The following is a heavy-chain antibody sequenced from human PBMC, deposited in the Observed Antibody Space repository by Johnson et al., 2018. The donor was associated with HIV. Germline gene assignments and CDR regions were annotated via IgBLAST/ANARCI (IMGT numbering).Heavy chain of an antibody. V-gene: IGHV3-7*05. Sequence: VQLVESGGGVVQPGGSLRLSCAASGFTFSSYWMSWVRQAPGKGLEWVANIKQDGSEKYYVDSVKGRFTISRDNAKNSLYLQMNSLRAEDTALYYCVRVGKYCDGDCYSGVDAFDFWGQGTMVTVSS. CDR3: VRVGKYCDGDCYSGVDAFDF. D-gene: IGHD2-21*02. CDR1: GFTFSSYW. J-gene: IGHJ3*01. CDR2: IKQDGSEK.